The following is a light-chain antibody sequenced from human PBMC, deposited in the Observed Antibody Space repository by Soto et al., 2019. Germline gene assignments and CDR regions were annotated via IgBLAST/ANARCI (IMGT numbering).Light chain of an antibody. CDR3: QQYNRYRT. V-gene: IGKV1-5*03. CDR2: AAS. Sequence: DMQMTQSPSTLSASVGDRVTITCRASQSINRWLAWYQHKPGKATALLLYAASSLESGVQSRFSGSGFGTAFTLTISSLQPDDFATYYCQQYNRYRTFGQGTKVEIK. CDR1: QSINRW. J-gene: IGKJ1*01.